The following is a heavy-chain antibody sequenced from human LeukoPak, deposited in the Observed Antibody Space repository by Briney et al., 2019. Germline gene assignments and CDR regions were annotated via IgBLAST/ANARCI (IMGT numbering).Heavy chain of an antibody. CDR1: GFTVSSNY. CDR3: AKDGFWSGYFDY. V-gene: IGHV3-66*01. D-gene: IGHD3-3*01. CDR2: IHSGDSI. J-gene: IGHJ4*02. Sequence: TGGSLRLSCAASGFTVSSNYMSWVRQAPGKGLEWVSVIHSGDSIYYADSVKGRFTISRDNSKNTLYLQMNSLRAEDTAVYYCAKDGFWSGYFDYWGQGTLVTVSS.